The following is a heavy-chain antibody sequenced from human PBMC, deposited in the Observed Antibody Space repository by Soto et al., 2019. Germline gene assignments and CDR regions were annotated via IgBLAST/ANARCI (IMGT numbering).Heavy chain of an antibody. Sequence: QITLKESGPTLVKPTQTLTLTCTFSGFSLSTSGVGVGWIRQPPGKALEWLALIYWDDDKRYSPSLNSRLTTTKDTSKRQVVLTMSNMDPMDTATYYCALSYRPEVQVNWFDPWGQGTLITVSS. CDR2: IYWDDDK. CDR3: ALSYRPEVQVNWFDP. V-gene: IGHV2-5*02. CDR1: GFSLSTSGVG. D-gene: IGHD2-2*02. J-gene: IGHJ5*02.